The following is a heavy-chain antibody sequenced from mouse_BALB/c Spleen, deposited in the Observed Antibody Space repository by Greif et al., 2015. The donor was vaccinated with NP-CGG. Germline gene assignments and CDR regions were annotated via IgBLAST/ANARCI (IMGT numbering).Heavy chain of an antibody. CDR3: ARKGYGDYAMDY. Sequence: EVQRVESGGGLVKPGGSLKLSCAASGFTFSSYAMSWVRQSPEKRLEWVAEISSGGSYTYYPDTVTGRFTISRDNAKNTLYLEMSSLRSEDTAMYYCARKGYGDYAMDYWGQGTSVTVSS. CDR1: GFTFSSYA. V-gene: IGHV5-9-4*01. D-gene: IGHD2-2*01. J-gene: IGHJ4*01. CDR2: ISSGGSYT.